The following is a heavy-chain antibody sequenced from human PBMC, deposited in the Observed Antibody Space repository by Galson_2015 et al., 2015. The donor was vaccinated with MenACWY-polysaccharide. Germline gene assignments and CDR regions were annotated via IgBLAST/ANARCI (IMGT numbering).Heavy chain of an antibody. CDR3: AREGSRIVFHAFDT. J-gene: IGHJ3*02. Sequence: SLRLSCAASGSRVSNSGMHWVRQAPGKGLEWVAVIQYDGSKIVYADSVKGRFTISRDNSKNTLFLEMNSLGAEDTAVYYCAREGSRIVFHAFDTWGQGTMVTVSS. V-gene: IGHV3-33*01. CDR2: IQYDGSKI. CDR1: GSRVSNSG. D-gene: IGHD2-15*01.